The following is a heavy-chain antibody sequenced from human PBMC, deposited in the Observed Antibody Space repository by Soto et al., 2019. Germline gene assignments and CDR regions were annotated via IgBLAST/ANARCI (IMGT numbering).Heavy chain of an antibody. CDR1: GFTFSSYW. CDR3: ARVALGSYYFEY. J-gene: IGHJ4*02. Sequence: EVQLVESGGGLVQPGGSLRLSCAASGFTFSSYWMHWVRQAPGKGLVWVSRINPDGSTTSYADSVKGRFTISRDSAKDTLYLQMNSLRAEDTAVYYCARVALGSYYFEYWGQGTLVTVSS. CDR2: INPDGSTT. D-gene: IGHD3-10*01. V-gene: IGHV3-74*01.